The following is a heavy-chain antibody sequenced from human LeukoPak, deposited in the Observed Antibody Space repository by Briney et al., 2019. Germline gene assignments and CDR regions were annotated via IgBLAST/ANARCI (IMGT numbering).Heavy chain of an antibody. CDR2: IIPIFGTA. Sequence: GASVKVSCKASRGTFSSYAISWVRQAPGQGLEWMGGIIPIFGTANYAQKFQGRVTITADKSTSTAYMELSSLRSEDTAVYYCARTDLAYCGGDCYSLPFQHWGQGTLVTVSS. V-gene: IGHV1-69*06. CDR3: ARTDLAYCGGDCYSLPFQH. D-gene: IGHD2-21*02. J-gene: IGHJ1*01. CDR1: RGTFSSYA.